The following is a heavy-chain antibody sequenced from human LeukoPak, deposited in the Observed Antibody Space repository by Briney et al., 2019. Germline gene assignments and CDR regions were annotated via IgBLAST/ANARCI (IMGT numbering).Heavy chain of an antibody. CDR2: IGSSSSYI. D-gene: IGHD6-6*01. Sequence: GGSLRLSCAASGFTFSSYRMNWVRQAPGKGLEWVSSIGSSSSYIYYADSVKGRFTISRDNAKNSLYLQMNSLRAEDTAVYYCAIPPSISVWFDPWGQGTLVTVSS. CDR3: AIPPSISVWFDP. V-gene: IGHV3-21*01. CDR1: GFTFSSYR. J-gene: IGHJ5*02.